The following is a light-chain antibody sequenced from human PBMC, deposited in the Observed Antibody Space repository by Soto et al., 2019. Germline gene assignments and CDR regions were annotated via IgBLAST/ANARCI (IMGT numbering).Light chain of an antibody. V-gene: IGKV1-39*01. CDR1: RTISSD. Sequence: IQMTQSPSSLSASVGDRVTLRCRASRTISSDLNWYQQKPGKAPKLLIYRASTLQNGVPSRFSGAGPATDFTLNIASLQPEDFATYSCQQSYSSLPYTFGQGTKVEIK. CDR3: QQSYSSLPYT. J-gene: IGKJ2*01. CDR2: RAS.